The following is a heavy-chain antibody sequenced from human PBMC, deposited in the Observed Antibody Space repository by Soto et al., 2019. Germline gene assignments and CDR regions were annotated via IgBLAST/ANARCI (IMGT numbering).Heavy chain of an antibody. CDR3: ARDPPIDYDSGGMDV. J-gene: IGHJ6*02. Sequence: QVQLVQSGAEVKKPGASVKVSCKASGYTFTSYDINWVRQATRQGLEWMGWMNPNSGNTGYAQKFQGRVTMTRNTSISTAYIELSSLRSEDTAVYYCARDPPIDYDSGGMDVCGQGTTVTVSS. V-gene: IGHV1-8*01. CDR1: GYTFTSYD. D-gene: IGHD3-22*01. CDR2: MNPNSGNT.